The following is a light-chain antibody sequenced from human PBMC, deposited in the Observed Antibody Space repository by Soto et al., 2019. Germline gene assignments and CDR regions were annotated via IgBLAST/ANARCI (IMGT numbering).Light chain of an antibody. CDR1: QDINNY. CDR2: DAS. Sequence: DIQMTQSPSSLSASVGDRVTITCQASQDINNYLNWYQQKLGKAPKLLIYDASNLETGVPSRFSGSGSGTDFTFTISSLQPEDIATYYCQQYDNLPPYTFGQGTKLEIK. J-gene: IGKJ2*01. CDR3: QQYDNLPPYT. V-gene: IGKV1-33*01.